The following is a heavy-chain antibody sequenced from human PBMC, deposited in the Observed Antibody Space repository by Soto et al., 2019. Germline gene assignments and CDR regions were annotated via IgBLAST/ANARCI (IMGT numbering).Heavy chain of an antibody. CDR2: IIPISGTA. D-gene: IGHD2-2*01. V-gene: IGHV1-69*01. CDR3: ARSQGSSTSLEIYYYYYYGMDV. J-gene: IGHJ6*02. Sequence: QVQLVQSGAEVKKPGSSVKVSCKASGGTFSSYAISWVRQAPGQGLEWMGGIIPISGTANYAQKFQGRFTITADESTSTAYMELSSLRSEDTALYYCARSQGSSTSLEIYYYYYYGMDVWGQGTTVTVSS. CDR1: GGTFSSYA.